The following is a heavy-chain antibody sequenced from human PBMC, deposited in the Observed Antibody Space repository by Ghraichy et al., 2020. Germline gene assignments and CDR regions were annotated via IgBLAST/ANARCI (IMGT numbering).Heavy chain of an antibody. V-gene: IGHV3-43*01. CDR1: GFTFDDYT. CDR2: ISWDGGST. Sequence: GESLNISCAASGFTFDDYTMHWVRQAPGKGLEWVSLISWDGGSTYYADSVKGRFTISRDNSKNSLYLQMNSLRTEDTALYYCAKARDGYNYISDYWGQGTLVTVSS. CDR3: AKARDGYNYISDY. D-gene: IGHD5-24*01. J-gene: IGHJ4*02.